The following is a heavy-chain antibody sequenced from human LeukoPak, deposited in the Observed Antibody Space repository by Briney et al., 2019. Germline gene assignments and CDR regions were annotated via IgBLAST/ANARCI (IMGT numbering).Heavy chain of an antibody. CDR2: VDPNTGNT. CDR3: ARNYYDSSGLLL. D-gene: IGHD3-22*01. Sequence: ASVKVSCKASGYTFTSYDISWVRQAAGQGLEWMGKVDPNTGNTAYSQKFQGRVTMTRSTSITTAYMELSSLRSEDTAVYYCARNYYDSSGLLLWGQGTLVTVSS. CDR1: GYTFTSYD. V-gene: IGHV1-8*01. J-gene: IGHJ4*02.